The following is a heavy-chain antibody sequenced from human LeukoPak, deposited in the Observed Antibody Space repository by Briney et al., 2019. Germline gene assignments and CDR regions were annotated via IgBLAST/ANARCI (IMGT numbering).Heavy chain of an antibody. Sequence: SETLSLTCTVSGGSISSYYWSWLRQPPGQGLEWVGYIYYSGSTNYNPSLKSRVTISVDTSKNQFSLKLSSVTAADTAVYYCAIGISRFDPWGQGTLVTVSS. D-gene: IGHD4-23*01. CDR1: GGSISSYY. CDR2: IYYSGST. CDR3: AIGISRFDP. V-gene: IGHV4-59*01. J-gene: IGHJ5*02.